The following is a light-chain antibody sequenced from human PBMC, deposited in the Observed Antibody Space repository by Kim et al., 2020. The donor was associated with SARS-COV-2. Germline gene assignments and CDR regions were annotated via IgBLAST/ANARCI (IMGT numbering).Light chain of an antibody. CDR1: SSNIGKNY. CDR2: ENS. V-gene: IGLV1-51*01. Sequence: QSVLTQPPSGQKVTISCSGGSSNIGKNYVAWYQQLPGTAPKLLIYENSKRPSGIPDRFSGSKSGTSATLGITGLQTGDEADYYCGTWDSSLSCYVFG. CDR3: GTWDSSLSCYV. J-gene: IGLJ1*01.